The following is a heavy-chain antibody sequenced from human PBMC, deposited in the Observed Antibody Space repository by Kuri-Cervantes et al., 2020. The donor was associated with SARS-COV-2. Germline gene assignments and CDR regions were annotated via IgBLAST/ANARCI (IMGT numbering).Heavy chain of an antibody. CDR3: ARDTAIGHYDILTGYYNANYYYYMDV. V-gene: IGHV1-8*03. J-gene: IGHJ6*03. Sequence: ASVKVSCKASGYTFTSYDINWVRQATGQGLEWMGWMNPNSGNTGYAQKFQGRVTITRNTSISTAYMELSSLRSEDTAVYYCARDTAIGHYDILTGYYNANYYYYMDVWGKGTTVTVSS. CDR2: MNPNSGNT. D-gene: IGHD3-9*01. CDR1: GYTFTSYD.